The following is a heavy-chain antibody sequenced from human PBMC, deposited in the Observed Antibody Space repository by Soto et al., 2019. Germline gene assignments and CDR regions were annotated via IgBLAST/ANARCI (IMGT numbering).Heavy chain of an antibody. Sequence: ASVKVSCKASGYSSTTYGINWVRQAPGQGLEWMGWMNTNSDHTDHAQTLQGRVTMTRNISISTAYMELSSLRSDDTAVYYCAIRTDGYNFDFWGQGTLVTVSS. CDR1: GYSSTTYG. CDR3: AIRTDGYNFDF. J-gene: IGHJ4*02. V-gene: IGHV1-8*01. D-gene: IGHD5-12*01. CDR2: MNTNSDHT.